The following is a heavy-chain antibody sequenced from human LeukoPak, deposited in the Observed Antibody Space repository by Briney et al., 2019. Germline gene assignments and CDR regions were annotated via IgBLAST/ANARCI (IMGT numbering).Heavy chain of an antibody. CDR1: GGSISPYS. Sequence: LETLSLTCTVSGGSISPYSLSWIRQPPGKGLEWIGYVSSAGNTNCNPSLKSRVTISVDTSKNQFSLKLSSVTAADTAVYYCARGVRGVPHPFDYWGQGTLVTVSS. CDR2: VSSAGNT. J-gene: IGHJ4*02. D-gene: IGHD3-10*01. V-gene: IGHV4-59*01. CDR3: ARGVRGVPHPFDY.